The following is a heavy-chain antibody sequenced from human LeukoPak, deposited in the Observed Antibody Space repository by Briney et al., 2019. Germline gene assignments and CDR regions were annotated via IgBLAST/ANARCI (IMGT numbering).Heavy chain of an antibody. V-gene: IGHV3-23*01. CDR3: AKAHDSSGYILRDSDY. D-gene: IGHD3-22*01. Sequence: GGSQRLSCAASGFSFSNYAMSWVRQAPGKGLEWVSGLLSSGASTYYADSVKGRFTISRDNSKNTLFLQMDSLRDDDTAVYYCAKAHDSSGYILRDSDYWGQGTLVTVSS. CDR1: GFSFSNYA. CDR2: LLSSGAST. J-gene: IGHJ4*02.